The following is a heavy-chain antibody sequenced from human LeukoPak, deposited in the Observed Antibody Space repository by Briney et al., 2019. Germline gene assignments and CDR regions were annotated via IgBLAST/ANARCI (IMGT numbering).Heavy chain of an antibody. CDR2: IYYSGST. CDR3: ARDPYGSGSLYKNYYYYYGMDV. Sequence: SETLSLTCFVSGGSISSSSYQWGWIRQPPGKGLEWIGSIYYSGSTNYNPALKSRVTISVDTSKNQFSLKLSSVTAADTAVYYCARDPYGSGSLYKNYYYYYGMDVWGQGTTVTVSS. V-gene: IGHV4-39*07. D-gene: IGHD3-10*01. CDR1: GGSISSSSYQ. J-gene: IGHJ6*02.